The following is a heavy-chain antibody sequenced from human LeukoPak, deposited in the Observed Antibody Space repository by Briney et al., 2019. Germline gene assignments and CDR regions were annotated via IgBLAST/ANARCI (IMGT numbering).Heavy chain of an antibody. CDR2: ISGSGGST. CDR3: AKDRVVLGSYYFFDY. J-gene: IGHJ4*02. CDR1: GFTFSSYA. Sequence: HPGGSLRLSCAASGFTFSSYAMSWVRQAPGKGLEWVSAISGSGGSTYYADSVKGRSTISRDNSKNTLYLQMNSLRAEDTAVYYCAKDRVVLGSYYFFDYWGQGTLVTVSS. D-gene: IGHD1-26*01. V-gene: IGHV3-23*01.